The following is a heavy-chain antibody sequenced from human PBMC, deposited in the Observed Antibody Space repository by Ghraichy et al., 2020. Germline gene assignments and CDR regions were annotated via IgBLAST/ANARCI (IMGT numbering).Heavy chain of an antibody. J-gene: IGHJ4*02. CDR2: MYHSGSA. D-gene: IGHD3-22*01. V-gene: IGHV4-38-2*02. Sequence: SQTLSLTCTVSGDSISSGLYWGWIRQPPGKGLEWIGSMYHSGSAYYNPSLKSRVTISIDTSKNQFSLKLSSVTAADTAVYYCGRVRLRLTMGVVVMDHDYWGQGTLVAVAS. CDR3: GRVRLRLTMGVVVMDHDY. CDR1: GDSISSGLY.